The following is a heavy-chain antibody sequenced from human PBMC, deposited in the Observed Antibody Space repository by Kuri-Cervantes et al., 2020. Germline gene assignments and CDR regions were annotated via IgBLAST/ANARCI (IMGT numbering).Heavy chain of an antibody. J-gene: IGHJ5*02. CDR3: ARSPRILGDFWSGYYNP. V-gene: IGHV3-30*06. D-gene: IGHD3-3*01. Sequence: GESLKISCAASGFTFSSYGMHWVRQAPGKGLEWVAVISYDGSNKYYADSVKGRFTISRDNSKNTLYLQMNSLRAEDTAVYYCARSPRILGDFWSGYYNPWGQGTLVTVSS. CDR1: GFTFSSYG. CDR2: ISYDGSNK.